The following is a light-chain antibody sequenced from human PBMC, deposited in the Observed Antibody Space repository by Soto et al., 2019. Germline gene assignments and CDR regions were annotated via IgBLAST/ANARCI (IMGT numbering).Light chain of an antibody. CDR1: SSDVGGYNF. CDR2: DVS. CDR3: CSYAGSYTL. Sequence: SVLTQPRSVSGSPGQSVTISCTGTSSDVGGYNFVSWYQQHPGKVPKLMIHDVSQRPSGVPDRFSGSKSGNTASLTISGLQAEDEADYYCCSYAGSYTLFGGGTKVTVL. J-gene: IGLJ2*01. V-gene: IGLV2-11*01.